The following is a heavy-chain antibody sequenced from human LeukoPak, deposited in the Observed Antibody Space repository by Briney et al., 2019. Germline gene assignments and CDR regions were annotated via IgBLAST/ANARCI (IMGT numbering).Heavy chain of an antibody. Sequence: GGSLRLSCAASGFTFSSYGMHWVRQAPGKGLEWVAVISYDGSNKYYADSVKGRFTISRDNSKNTLYLQMNSLRAEDTAVYYCAKDRAVAGPSDYWGQGTLVTVSS. CDR2: ISYDGSNK. CDR3: AKDRAVAGPSDY. D-gene: IGHD6-19*01. CDR1: GFTFSSYG. V-gene: IGHV3-30*18. J-gene: IGHJ4*02.